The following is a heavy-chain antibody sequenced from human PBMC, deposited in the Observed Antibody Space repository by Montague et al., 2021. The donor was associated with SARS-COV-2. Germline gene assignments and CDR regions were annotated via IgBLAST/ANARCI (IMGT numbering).Heavy chain of an antibody. Sequence: SETLSLTCAVHGGSFSTYSWNWIRQPPGKGLEWIGEIHHGGSTNYNPSLKSRVTISADTSKNQFSLKLASVAAADTAVYYCARLGDGVVSSPILGVGPYYSYYYMDVWGKGTTVTVSS. CDR1: GGSFSTYS. J-gene: IGHJ6*03. CDR3: ARLGDGVVSSPILGVGPYYSYYYMDV. V-gene: IGHV4-34*01. D-gene: IGHD3-10*01. CDR2: IHHGGST.